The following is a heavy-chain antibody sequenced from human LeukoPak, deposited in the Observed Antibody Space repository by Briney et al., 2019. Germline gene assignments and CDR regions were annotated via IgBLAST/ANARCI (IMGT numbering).Heavy chain of an antibody. CDR1: GYTFTSYD. CDR3: ARVTPLYSSGLFDY. CDR2: MNPNSGNT. V-gene: IGHV1-8*03. D-gene: IGHD6-19*01. Sequence: EASVKVSCKASGYTFTSYDINWVRQATGQGLEWMGWMNPNSGNTGYAQKFQGRVTITRNTSISTAYMELSSLRSEDTAVYYCARVTPLYSSGLFDYWGQGTLLTVSS. J-gene: IGHJ4*02.